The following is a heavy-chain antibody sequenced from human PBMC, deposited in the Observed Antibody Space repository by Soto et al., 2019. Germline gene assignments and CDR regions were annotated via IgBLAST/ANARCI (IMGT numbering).Heavy chain of an antibody. CDR2: ISSSSSYI. CDR3: ARDTSTYYGDYI. V-gene: IGHV3-21*01. Sequence: GGSLRLSCAASGFTFSSYSMNWVRQAPGKGLEWVSSISSSSSYIYYADSVKGRFTISRDNAKNSLYLQMNSLRAEDTAVYYCARDTSTYYGDYIGGQGTLVTVSS. D-gene: IGHD4-17*01. CDR1: GFTFSSYS. J-gene: IGHJ4*02.